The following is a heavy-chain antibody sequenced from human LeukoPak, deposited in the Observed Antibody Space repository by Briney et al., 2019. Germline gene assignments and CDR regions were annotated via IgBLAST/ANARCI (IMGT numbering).Heavy chain of an antibody. CDR1: GYSFTSYW. Sequence: HGESLKISCKGSGYSFTSYWIAWARQMSGEGLEWMGIIYPGDSDTRYSPSLQGQVTISADKSASTAFLQWSSLRASDTAMYYCARVTFCDESAYYYPHFDYWGQGTLVTVSP. V-gene: IGHV5-51*01. J-gene: IGHJ4*02. D-gene: IGHD3-22*01. CDR3: ARVTFCDESAYYYPHFDY. CDR2: IYPGDSDT.